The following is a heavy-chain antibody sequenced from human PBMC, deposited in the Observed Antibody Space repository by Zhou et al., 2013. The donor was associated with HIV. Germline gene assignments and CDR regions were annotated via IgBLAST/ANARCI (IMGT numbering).Heavy chain of an antibody. V-gene: IGHV1-69*04. J-gene: IGHJ4*02. CDR2: IIPILGIA. Sequence: QVQLVQSGAEVKKPGSSVKVSCKASGGTFSSYAISWVRQAPGQGLEWMGRIIPILGIANYAQKFQGRVTITADKSTSTAYMELSSLRSEDTAVYYCARGDVDTATTVGNHFDYWGQGTLVTVSS. CDR3: ARGDVDTATTVGNHFDY. D-gene: IGHD5-18*01. CDR1: GGTFSSYA.